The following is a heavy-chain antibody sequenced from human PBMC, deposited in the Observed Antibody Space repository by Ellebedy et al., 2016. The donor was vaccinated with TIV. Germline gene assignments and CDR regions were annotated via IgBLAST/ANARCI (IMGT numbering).Heavy chain of an antibody. CDR1: GDSMSTYY. CDR3: AARWGRGYFDF. D-gene: IGHD2-21*02. J-gene: IGHJ4*02. CDR2: VSYTGST. V-gene: IGHV4-59*01. Sequence: SETLSLTCTVSGDSMSTYYWSWIRQPPGGDLEWIGDVSYTGSTTYNASLTNRVTMSVDTSKNQFVLKMTSVTAADTAVYYCAARWGRGYFDFWGQGTLVTVSS.